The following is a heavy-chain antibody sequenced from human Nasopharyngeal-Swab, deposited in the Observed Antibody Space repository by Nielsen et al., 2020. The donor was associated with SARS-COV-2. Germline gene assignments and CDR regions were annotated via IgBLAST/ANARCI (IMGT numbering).Heavy chain of an antibody. V-gene: IGHV3-23*01. J-gene: IGHJ6*03. CDR1: GFTFSTYA. Sequence: GSLKISCVASGFTFSTYAMSWVRQAPGKGLEWVSAISGSGGSTYYADSVQGRFTISRDNAKNTLFLQMNSVRVEDTAVYYCVGQSPEGYYYYYMDVWGTGTTVTVSS. CDR2: ISGSGGST. CDR3: VGQSPEGYYYYYMDV.